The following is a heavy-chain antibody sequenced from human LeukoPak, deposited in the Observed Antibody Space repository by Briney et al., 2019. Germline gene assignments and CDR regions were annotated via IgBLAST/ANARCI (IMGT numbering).Heavy chain of an antibody. Sequence: PSETLSLTCAVYGGSFSGYYWSWIRQPPGKGLEWIGEINHSGSTNYNTSLKSRVTISVDPSKNPFSLKLSSVTAADTAVYYCARGRVVVNYWGQGTLVTVSS. J-gene: IGHJ4*02. CDR2: INHSGST. D-gene: IGHD2-21*01. V-gene: IGHV4-34*01. CDR3: ARGRVVVNY. CDR1: GGSFSGYY.